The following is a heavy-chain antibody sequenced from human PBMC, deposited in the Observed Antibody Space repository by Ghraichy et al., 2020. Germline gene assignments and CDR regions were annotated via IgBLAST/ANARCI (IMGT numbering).Heavy chain of an antibody. V-gene: IGHV4-39*01. CDR1: GGPILSDTYF. J-gene: IGHJ6*02. CDR3: ARQAPYSPPVYGMDV. CDR2: IFVGGST. D-gene: IGHD5-18*01. Sequence: SETLSLTCTVSGGPILSDTYFWGWLRQPPGKGLEWIGCIFVGGSTHYKPSLKSRVTISADTSKNQVSLKVSSMTAADTAVYYCARQAPYSPPVYGMDVWGQGTPVTVSS.